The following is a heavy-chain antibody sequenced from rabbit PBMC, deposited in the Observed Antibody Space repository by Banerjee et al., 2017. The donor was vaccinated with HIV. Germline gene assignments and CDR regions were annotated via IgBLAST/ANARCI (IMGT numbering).Heavy chain of an antibody. V-gene: IGHV1S45*01. J-gene: IGHJ4*01. D-gene: IGHD2-1*01. CDR2: IYTGDGNT. CDR3: ARDEFYDGYPFNL. Sequence: QEQLVESGGDLVKPGASLTLTCKASGFSLSSSYYMCWVRQAPGKGLEWIGCIYTGDGNTAYANWAKGRFAISKTSSTTVTLQMTSLTAADTATYFCARDEFYDGYPFNLWGPGTLVAVS. CDR1: GFSLSSSYY.